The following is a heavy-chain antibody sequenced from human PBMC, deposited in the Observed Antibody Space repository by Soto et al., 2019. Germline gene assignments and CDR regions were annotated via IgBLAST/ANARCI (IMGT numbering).Heavy chain of an antibody. V-gene: IGHV3-30*02. CDR1: GFTFSSYG. Sequence: GGSLRLSCAASGFTFSSYGMHWVRQAPGKGLEWVAVIWYDGSNKYYADSVKGRFTISRDNSKNTLYLQMNSLRAEDTAVYYCAKVYCGGHCYTFDYWGQGSLVTVSS. CDR3: AKVYCGGHCYTFDY. D-gene: IGHD2-21*01. J-gene: IGHJ4*02. CDR2: IWYDGSNK.